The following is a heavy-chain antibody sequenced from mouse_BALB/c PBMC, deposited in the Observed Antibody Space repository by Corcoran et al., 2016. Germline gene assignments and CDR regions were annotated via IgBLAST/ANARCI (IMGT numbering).Heavy chain of an antibody. CDR3: ARWGYYSLDF. CDR1: GYTFTNFG. D-gene: IGHD2-3*01. V-gene: IGHV9-3-1*01. CDR2: INTYTEEP. Sequence: QIQLVQSGPELKKPGETVKISCKASGYTFTNFGVIWVKQAPGTGLKYMGWINTYTEEPTYADDFKGRFAFSLETSVSTAYLQINNLKNEDTATYFCARWGYYSLDFWGQGTTLTVSS. J-gene: IGHJ2*01.